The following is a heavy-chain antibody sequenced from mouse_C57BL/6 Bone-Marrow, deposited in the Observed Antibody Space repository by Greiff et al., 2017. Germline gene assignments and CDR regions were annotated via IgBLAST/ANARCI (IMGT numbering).Heavy chain of an antibody. CDR3: ARSKLQRYFDY. J-gene: IGHJ2*01. D-gene: IGHD1-1*01. V-gene: IGHV1-52*01. CDR2: IDPSDSET. CDR1: GYTFTSYW. Sequence: QVQLQQPGAELVRPGSSVKLSCKASGYTFTSYWMHWVKQRPIQGLEWIGNIDPSDSETHYNQKFKDKATLTVDKSSSTAYMQLSSLTSEDSAVYYCARSKLQRYFDYWGQGTTLTVSS.